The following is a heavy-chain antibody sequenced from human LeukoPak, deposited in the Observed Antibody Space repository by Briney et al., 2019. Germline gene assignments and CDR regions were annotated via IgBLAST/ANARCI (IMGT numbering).Heavy chain of an antibody. V-gene: IGHV3-30*04. Sequence: GGSLRLSCAASGFTFSSYAMHWVRQAPGKGLEWVAVISYDGSNKYYADSVKGRFTISRDNSKNTLYLQMNSLRAEDTAVYYCARENFGSTNGVKGFDYWGQGTLVTVSS. CDR2: ISYDGSNK. CDR1: GFTFSSYA. D-gene: IGHD2-8*01. J-gene: IGHJ4*02. CDR3: ARENFGSTNGVKGFDY.